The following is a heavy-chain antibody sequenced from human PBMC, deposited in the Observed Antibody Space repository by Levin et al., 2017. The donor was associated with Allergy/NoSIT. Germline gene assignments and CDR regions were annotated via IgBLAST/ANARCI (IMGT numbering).Heavy chain of an antibody. CDR3: ARLGYCSSTSCYGDAFDI. D-gene: IGHD2-2*01. J-gene: IGHJ3*02. Sequence: KISCKASGGTFSSYAISWVRQAPGQGLEWMGRIIPILGIANYAQKFQGRVTITADKSTSTAYMELSSLRSEDTAVYYCARLGYCSSTSCYGDAFDIWGQGTMVTVSS. V-gene: IGHV1-69*04. CDR1: GGTFSSYA. CDR2: IIPILGIA.